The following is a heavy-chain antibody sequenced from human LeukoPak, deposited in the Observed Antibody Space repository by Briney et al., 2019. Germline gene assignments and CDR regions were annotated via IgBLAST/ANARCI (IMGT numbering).Heavy chain of an antibody. CDR1: EFTFSSYW. CDR2: IKQDGSEK. Sequence: GGSLRLSCAASEFTFSSYWMSWVRQAPGKGLEWVANIKQDGSEKYYVDSVKGRFTISRDNAKNSLYLQMNSLRDEDTAVYYCARPSVNDYADFQHWGQGALVTVSS. CDR3: ARPSVNDYADFQH. J-gene: IGHJ1*01. V-gene: IGHV3-7*01. D-gene: IGHD4-17*01.